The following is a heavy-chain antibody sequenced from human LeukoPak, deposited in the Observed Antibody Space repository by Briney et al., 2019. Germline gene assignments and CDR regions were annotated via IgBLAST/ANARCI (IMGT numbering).Heavy chain of an antibody. D-gene: IGHD3-16*01. CDR1: GFTFSRYD. Sequence: GGSLRLSCAASGFTFSRYDMHWVRQATGKGLEWVSAIGTVGDPYYPGSVKGRFTISRENAKNSLYLQMNSLRAGDTAVYYCARGCLGDAFDIWGQGTMVTVSS. J-gene: IGHJ3*02. CDR3: ARGCLGDAFDI. V-gene: IGHV3-13*05. CDR2: IGTVGDP.